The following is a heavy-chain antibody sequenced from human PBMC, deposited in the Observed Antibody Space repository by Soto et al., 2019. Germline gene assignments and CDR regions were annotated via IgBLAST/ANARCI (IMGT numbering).Heavy chain of an antibody. Sequence: GASVKVSCKASGYTFTSYAMHWVRQAPGQRLEWMGWINAGNGNTKYSQKFQGRVTITRDTSASTAYMELSSLRSDDTAVYYGVRVVAIPGYPDNWGQGTQVTVAS. CDR3: VRVVAIPGYPDN. J-gene: IGHJ4*02. D-gene: IGHD5-12*01. CDR1: GYTFTSYA. V-gene: IGHV1-3*01. CDR2: INAGNGNT.